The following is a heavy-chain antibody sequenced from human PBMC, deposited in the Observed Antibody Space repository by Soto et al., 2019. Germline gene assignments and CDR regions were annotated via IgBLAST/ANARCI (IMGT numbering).Heavy chain of an antibody. J-gene: IGHJ6*02. CDR3: ARVLTEKTGNTTRDYYYYYYGMDV. Sequence: SETLSLTCTVSGGSISSGDYYWSWIRQPPGKGLEWIGYIYYSGSTYYNPSLKSRVTMSVDTSKNQFSLKLSSVTAEDTAVYYCARVLTEKTGNTTRDYYYYYYGMDVWGQGTKVTVYS. D-gene: IGHD1-7*01. CDR2: IYYSGST. V-gene: IGHV4-30-4*01. CDR1: GGSISSGDYY.